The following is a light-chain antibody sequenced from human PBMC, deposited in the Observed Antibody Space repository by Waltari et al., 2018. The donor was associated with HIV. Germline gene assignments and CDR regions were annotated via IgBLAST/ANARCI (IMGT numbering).Light chain of an antibody. Sequence: EIVLTQSPGTLSLSPGERATLSCMASQSLGSSYLAWYQQKPGQAPRLLIFGASKRNSGIPDRFSGSGSGADFTLTISRLEPEDFAVYYCQQYVNSPLTFGGGTKVEVK. CDR2: GAS. CDR1: QSLGSSY. V-gene: IGKV3-20*01. CDR3: QQYVNSPLT. J-gene: IGKJ4*01.